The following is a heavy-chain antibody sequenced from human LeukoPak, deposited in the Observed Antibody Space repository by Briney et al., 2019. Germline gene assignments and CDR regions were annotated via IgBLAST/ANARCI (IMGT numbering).Heavy chain of an antibody. CDR3: ARNQAVAANRGAFDI. J-gene: IGHJ3*02. CDR2: IYYSGST. CDR1: GYSISSNNW. V-gene: IGHV4-28*01. D-gene: IGHD6-19*01. Sequence: NPSDTLSLTCAVSGYSISSNNWWAWIRQPPGKGLEWTGHIYYSGSTYYNPYNPSLTSRVTMSVDTSKNQFSLKLDSVTEKDTAMYYCARNQAVAANRGAFDIWGQGTMVTVSS.